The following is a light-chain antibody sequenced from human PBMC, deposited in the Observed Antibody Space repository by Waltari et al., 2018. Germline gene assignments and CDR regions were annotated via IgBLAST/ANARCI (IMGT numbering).Light chain of an antibody. V-gene: IGLV2-14*01. Sequence: QSALTQPASVSGSPGQSITISCTGTSSDVGAYNYVSWYQQHPGKAPKLIIFEVSNRPSGVSLRFSGSKSGNTASLTISGLQAEDEADYYCSSYISSSTLELFGGGTSLTVL. CDR3: SSYISSSTLEL. CDR1: SSDVGAYNY. CDR2: EVS. J-gene: IGLJ2*01.